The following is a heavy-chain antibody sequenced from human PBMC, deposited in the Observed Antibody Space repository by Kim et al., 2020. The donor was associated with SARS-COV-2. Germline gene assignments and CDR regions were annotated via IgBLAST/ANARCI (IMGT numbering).Heavy chain of an antibody. CDR3: ARVGIVVVPAAPRDYRNWFDP. CDR1: GGSFSGYY. J-gene: IGHJ5*02. CDR2: INHSGST. Sequence: SETLSLTCAVYGGSFSGYYWSWIRQPPGKGLEWIGEINHSGSTNYNPSLKSRVTISVDTSKNQFSLKLSSVTAADTAVYYCARVGIVVVPAAPRDYRNWFDPWGQGTLVTVSS. D-gene: IGHD2-2*01. V-gene: IGHV4-34*01.